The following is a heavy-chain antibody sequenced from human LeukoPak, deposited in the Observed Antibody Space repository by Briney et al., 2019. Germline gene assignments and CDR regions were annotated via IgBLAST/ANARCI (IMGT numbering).Heavy chain of an antibody. D-gene: IGHD4-17*01. J-gene: IGHJ4*02. CDR3: ARHYPGGDYFIDY. V-gene: IGHV5-51*01. CDR2: NYPDDSDT. Sequence: GEFLKISCTGAGYSFTSYCIGWVRQIPEKVLEWVGINYPDDSDTRYSPSFQDQVTISADKSISTAYLQWSSLKASDTAMYYCARHYPGGDYFIDYWGQGTLVTVSS. CDR1: GYSFTSYC.